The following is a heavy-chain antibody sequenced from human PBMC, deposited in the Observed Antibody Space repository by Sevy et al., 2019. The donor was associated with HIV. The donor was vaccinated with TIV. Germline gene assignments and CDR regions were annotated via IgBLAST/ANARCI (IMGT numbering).Heavy chain of an antibody. CDR3: ARLRYSDPSGQYYGGGADYFDY. CDR1: GYTFSVHY. CDR2: INPNTGNT. Sequence: ASVKVSCSTSGYTFSVHYIYWVRQAAGQGLEWMGWINPNTGNTNFSPKFHGRVTMTRESSINTAYLELSRLSPADTAVDFYARLRYSDPSGQYYGGGADYFDYWGQGTLVTVSS. D-gene: IGHD3-22*01. V-gene: IGHV1-2*02. J-gene: IGHJ4*02.